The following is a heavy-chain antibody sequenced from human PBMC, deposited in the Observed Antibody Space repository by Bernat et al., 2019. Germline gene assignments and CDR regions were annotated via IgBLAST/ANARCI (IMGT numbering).Heavy chain of an antibody. CDR3: ARARGSGIAVAGEE. J-gene: IGHJ4*02. V-gene: IGHV3-20*01. CDR2: INWNGGST. D-gene: IGHD6-19*01. Sequence: EVQLVESGGGVVRPGGSLRLSCAAPGFTFEDYGMSWVRQAPGKGLEWVSGINWNGGSTGYADSVKGRFTISRGNAKNSLYLQMNSLRAEDTALYHCARARGSGIAVAGEEWGQGALVTVSS. CDR1: GFTFEDYG.